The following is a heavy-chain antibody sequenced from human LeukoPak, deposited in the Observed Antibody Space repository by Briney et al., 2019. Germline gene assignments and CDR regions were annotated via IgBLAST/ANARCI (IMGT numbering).Heavy chain of an antibody. CDR3: ARGYCSGGSCYSYYYYNYMDV. D-gene: IGHD2-15*01. J-gene: IGHJ6*03. Sequence: ASETLSLTCTVSGVSISSSNSYWGWIRQPPGKGLEWIGYIYYSGSTNYNPSLKSRVTISVDTSKNQFSLKLSSVTAADTAVYYCARGYCSGGSCYSYYYYNYMDVWGKGTTVTVSS. CDR2: IYYSGST. V-gene: IGHV4-61*05. CDR1: GVSISSSNSY.